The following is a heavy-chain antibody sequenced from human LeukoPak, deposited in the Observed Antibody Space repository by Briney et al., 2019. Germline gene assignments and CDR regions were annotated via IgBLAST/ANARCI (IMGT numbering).Heavy chain of an antibody. CDR3: ARGHTAVTRHFDF. CDR1: GFTFDDYG. CDR2: INWNGGST. D-gene: IGHD4-17*01. Sequence: GGSLRLSCAASGFTFDDYGMSWVRQVPGKGLEWVSGINWNGGSTGNADSVKGRFTISRDDAKNLLYLDMNSLRAEDTAVYYCARGHTAVTRHFDFWGQGTLVTVSS. V-gene: IGHV3-20*04. J-gene: IGHJ4*02.